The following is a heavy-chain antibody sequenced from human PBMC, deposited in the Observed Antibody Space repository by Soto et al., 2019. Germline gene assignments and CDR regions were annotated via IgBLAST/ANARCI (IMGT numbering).Heavy chain of an antibody. V-gene: IGHV3-20*04. CDR2: VNWKSGNT. CDR3: AAGLYFFDY. CDR1: GFTFDDYG. Sequence: GGSLRLSCAASGFTFDDYGMSWARQAPGKGLEWVSGVNWKSGNTGYADSVKGRFTISRDNAKNSLYLQMNSLSAEDTAVYYCAAGLYFFDYCGQGTLVTAPQ. J-gene: IGHJ4*02. D-gene: IGHD6-13*01.